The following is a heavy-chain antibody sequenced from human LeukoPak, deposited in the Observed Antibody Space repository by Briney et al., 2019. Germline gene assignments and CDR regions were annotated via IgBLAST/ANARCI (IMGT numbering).Heavy chain of an antibody. Sequence: KPSQTLSLTRTVSGGSVSSGSYYWSWIRQPPGKGLEWIGYIYYSGSTNYNPSLKSRVTISVDTSKNQFSLKLSSVIAADTAVYYCARYNWNDPDYWGQGTLVTVSS. CDR1: GGSVSSGSYY. CDR3: ARYNWNDPDY. CDR2: IYYSGST. J-gene: IGHJ4*02. D-gene: IGHD1-20*01. V-gene: IGHV4-61*01.